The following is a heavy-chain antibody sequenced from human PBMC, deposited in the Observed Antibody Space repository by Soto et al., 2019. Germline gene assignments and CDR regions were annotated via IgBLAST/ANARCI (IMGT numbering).Heavy chain of an antibody. V-gene: IGHV3-21*01. CDR3: ARERMRGLRYYYYGMDV. CDR1: GVTFGSYS. D-gene: IGHD2-15*01. CDR2: ISSSSSYI. Sequence: GFLRLRCAASGVTFGSYSRNRVSQTPGKGLEWVSSISSSSSYIYYADSVKGRFTISRDNAKNSLYLQMNSLRAEDTAVYYCARERMRGLRYYYYGMDVRGQGTTVTVPS. J-gene: IGHJ6*02.